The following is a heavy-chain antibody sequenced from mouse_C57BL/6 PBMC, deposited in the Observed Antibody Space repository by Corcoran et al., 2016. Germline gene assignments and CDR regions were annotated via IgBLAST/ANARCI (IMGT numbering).Heavy chain of an antibody. Sequence: QVQLKQSGAELVRPGASVKLSCKASGYTFTDYYINRVKQRLGQGLEWVARIYPGSGNTYYNEKFKGKATLTAEKSSSTAYMQLSSLTSEDSAVYFCARGAAQATDYYAMDYWGQGTSVTVSS. V-gene: IGHV1-76*01. D-gene: IGHD3-2*02. CDR1: GYTFTDYY. J-gene: IGHJ4*01. CDR2: IYPGSGNT. CDR3: ARGAAQATDYYAMDY.